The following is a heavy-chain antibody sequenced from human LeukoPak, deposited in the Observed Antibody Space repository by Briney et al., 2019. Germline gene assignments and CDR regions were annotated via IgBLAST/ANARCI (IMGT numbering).Heavy chain of an antibody. Sequence: TPGVSLRLSCAASGFTFSSYSINWVRQAPGKGLEWVSSISSSSSYIYYADSVKGRFTISRDNAKNSLYLQMNSLRAEDTALYYCARDGDTVLTRGYYYYMDVWGKGTTVTVSS. CDR3: ARDGDTVLTRGYYYYMDV. CDR1: GFTFSSYS. J-gene: IGHJ6*03. CDR2: ISSSSSYI. V-gene: IGHV3-21*01. D-gene: IGHD4-23*01.